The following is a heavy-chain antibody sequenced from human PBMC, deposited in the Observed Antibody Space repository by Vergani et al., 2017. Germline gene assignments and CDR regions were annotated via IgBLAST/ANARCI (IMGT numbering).Heavy chain of an antibody. CDR3: ARVMYRDEASTGYRLEGMDI. V-gene: IGHV4-38-2*01. CDR1: AYSITSNYY. CDR2: IYHSGST. D-gene: IGHD3-9*01. Sequence: QVQLQESGPGLVKPSETLSLTCGVSAYSITSNYYWGWIRQPPGKGLEWIGSIYHSGSTHYNPSLKSRLTISGDPSKKHLSLKLKSVTAADTAVYFCARVMYRDEASTGYRLEGMDIWGQGTTVTISS. J-gene: IGHJ6*02.